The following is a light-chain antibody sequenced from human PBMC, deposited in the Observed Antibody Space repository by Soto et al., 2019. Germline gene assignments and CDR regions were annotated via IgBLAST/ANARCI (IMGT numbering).Light chain of an antibody. V-gene: IGKV1-39*01. J-gene: IGKJ4*01. Sequence: DFQMTQSPSSLSASVGDRVTITCRASQSISSYLNWYQQKPGKAPKLLIYAASSLQSGVPSRFSGSGSGTDFTLTISSLQPEDFATYYCQQSYSTPLTFGGGNKVEIK. CDR1: QSISSY. CDR3: QQSYSTPLT. CDR2: AAS.